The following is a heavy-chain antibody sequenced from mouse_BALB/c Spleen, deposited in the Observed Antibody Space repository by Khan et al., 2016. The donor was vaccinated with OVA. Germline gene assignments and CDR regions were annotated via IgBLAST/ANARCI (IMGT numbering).Heavy chain of an antibody. V-gene: IGHV3-2*02. Sequence: EVELVESGPGLVKPSQSLSLTCTVTGYSITSDYAWNWIRQFPGNKLEWMGYISYSGSTSYNPSLKSRISITRDTSKNQFFLQLNSVTTEDTATYYCARSVIYYYGSSPYWGQGTLVTVSA. CDR3: ARSVIYYYGSSPY. CDR1: GYSITSDYA. CDR2: ISYSGST. J-gene: IGHJ3*01. D-gene: IGHD1-1*01.